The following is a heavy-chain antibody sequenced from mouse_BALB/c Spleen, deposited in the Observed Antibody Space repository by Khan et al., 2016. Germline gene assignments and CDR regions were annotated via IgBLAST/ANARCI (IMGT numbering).Heavy chain of an antibody. CDR3: ARRSTMIYYYAMDY. J-gene: IGHJ4*01. D-gene: IGHD2-4*01. Sequence: QVQLQQSGPELKNPGETVKISCKASGYTFTNFGMNCVKQAPGKGLKWMGWINNHTGDSTHADDFKGRFAFSLETSASTAYLQINNLKNEDTATYFCARRSTMIYYYAMDYWGQGTSVTVSS. V-gene: IGHV9-3-1*01. CDR2: INNHTGDS. CDR1: GYTFTNFG.